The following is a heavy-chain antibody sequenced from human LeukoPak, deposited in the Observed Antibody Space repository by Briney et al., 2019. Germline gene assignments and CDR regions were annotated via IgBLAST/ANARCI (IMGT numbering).Heavy chain of an antibody. V-gene: IGHV3-9*01. J-gene: IGHJ4*02. CDR3: TKDGTL. CDR1: GFTFDDYV. Sequence: GRPLRLSCVAYGFTFDDYVLHWVRQAPGKGLEWVSGIIWNSDTIGYADSVKGRFTISRDNAKNSLYLQMNSLRAEDTALYYCTKDGTLWGQGTLVTVSS. CDR2: IIWNSDTI.